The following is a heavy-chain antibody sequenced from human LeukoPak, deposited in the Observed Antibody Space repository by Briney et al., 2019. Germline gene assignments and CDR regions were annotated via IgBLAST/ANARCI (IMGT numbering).Heavy chain of an antibody. J-gene: IGHJ4*02. Sequence: PGGALMLCCAAPGFTFSSYWRHWVRQTPGRGLGWVSRISTVGSSTSYADSVKGRFTISRDNAKNTLYLQMNSLRAEDTAVYYCAGTIAARGSDYWGQGTLVTVSS. CDR2: ISTVGSST. CDR1: GFTFSSYW. V-gene: IGHV3-74*01. D-gene: IGHD6-6*01. CDR3: AGTIAARGSDY.